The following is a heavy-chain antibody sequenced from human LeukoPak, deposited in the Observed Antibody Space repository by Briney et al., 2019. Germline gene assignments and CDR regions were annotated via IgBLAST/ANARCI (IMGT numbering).Heavy chain of an antibody. CDR2: VNTNTGNP. CDR1: GGTFSSYA. D-gene: IGHD3-22*01. CDR3: VTNFDSSGYFGY. V-gene: IGHV7-4-1*01. J-gene: IGHJ4*02. Sequence: ASVTVSCKASGGTFSSYAISWVRQAPGQGLEWMGWVNTNTGNPTYAQGFTGRFVFSSDTSVSTAYLQIGSLKAEDTAVYYCVTNFDSSGYFGYWGQGTLVTVSS.